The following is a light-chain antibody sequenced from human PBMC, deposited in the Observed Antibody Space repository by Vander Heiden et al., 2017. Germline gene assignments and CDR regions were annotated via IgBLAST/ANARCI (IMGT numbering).Light chain of an antibody. J-gene: IGLJ3*02. V-gene: IGLV1-47*02. Sequence: QSVLTQPPSASGTPGQRVTISCSGSSSKIGSNYVYWYQQRPGTAPKLLIYSNKQRHSGVPDRFSGSKSGTSASLAISGLRSEDEADYYCAAWDDSLSGLWVFGGGTKLTVL. CDR2: SNK. CDR3: AAWDDSLSGLWV. CDR1: SSKIGSNY.